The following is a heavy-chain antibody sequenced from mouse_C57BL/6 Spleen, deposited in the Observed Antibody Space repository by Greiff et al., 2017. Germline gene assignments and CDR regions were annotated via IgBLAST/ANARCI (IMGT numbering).Heavy chain of an antibody. J-gene: IGHJ4*01. D-gene: IGHD1-1*01. CDR1: GFTFSDYY. CDR2: ISNGGGST. Sequence: EVMLVESGGGLVQPGGSLKLSCAASGFTFSDYYMYWVRQTPEKRLEWVAYISNGGGSTYYPDTVKGRFTISRDNAKNTLYLQMSRLKSEDTAMYYCARHRLRYYAMDYWGQGTSVTVSS. CDR3: ARHRLRYYAMDY. V-gene: IGHV5-12*01.